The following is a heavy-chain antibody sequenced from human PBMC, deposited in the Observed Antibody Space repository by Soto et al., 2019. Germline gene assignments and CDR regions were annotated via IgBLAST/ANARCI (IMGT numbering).Heavy chain of an antibody. CDR2: VYYRGRS. V-gene: IGHV4-39*01. J-gene: IGHJ4*02. Sequence: PSETLSLTCPVSGGSVTNSSYYWGWIRQSPGKGLEWIGSVYYRGRSYSKSSVKSRVTISVDTSKNQFSLNLNSVTASDTAVYFCVSQRTTVLTQAYFDYWGPGALVTVSS. D-gene: IGHD4-4*01. CDR3: VSQRTTVLTQAYFDY. CDR1: GGSVTNSSYY.